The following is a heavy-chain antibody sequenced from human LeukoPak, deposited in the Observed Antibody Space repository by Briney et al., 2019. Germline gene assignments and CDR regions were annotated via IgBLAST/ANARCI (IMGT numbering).Heavy chain of an antibody. Sequence: KTSETLSLTCTVSGVSISSYYWSWIRQPPGKGLEWIGYIYYSGSTNYNPSLKSRVTISVDTSKNQFSLKLSSVTAADTAVYYCARARIFRGGDDYWGQGTLVTVSS. D-gene: IGHD3-9*01. CDR3: ARARIFRGGDDY. J-gene: IGHJ4*02. V-gene: IGHV4-59*12. CDR2: IYYSGST. CDR1: GVSISSYY.